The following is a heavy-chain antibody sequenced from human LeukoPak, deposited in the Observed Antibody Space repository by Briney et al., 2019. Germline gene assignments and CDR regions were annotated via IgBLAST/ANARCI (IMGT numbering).Heavy chain of an antibody. CDR2: ISAYNGNT. CDR1: GYTFTSYG. J-gene: IGHJ4*02. Sequence: ASVKVSCKASGYTFTSYGISWVRQAPGQGLEWTGWISAYNGNTNFAQKLQGRVTMTTDTSTSTAYMELRSLRFDDTAVYYCARDRYYGSGTWSYFDYWGQGTLVTVSS. CDR3: ARDRYYGSGTWSYFDY. D-gene: IGHD3-10*01. V-gene: IGHV1-18*01.